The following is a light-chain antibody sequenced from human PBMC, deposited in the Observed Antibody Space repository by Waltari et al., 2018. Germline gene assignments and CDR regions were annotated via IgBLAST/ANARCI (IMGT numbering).Light chain of an antibody. J-gene: IGLJ2*01. V-gene: IGLV2-14*03. CDR2: DVT. CDR1: SSDVGGYNH. CDR3: SSYTSSSALV. Sequence: QSALTQSASVSGSPGQSLTISCTGTSSDVGGYNHVSWYQQHPGKAPKLMIYDVTNRPSGVSNRFSGSKSGNTASLTISGLQAEDEADYYCSSYTSSSALVFGGGTKLTVL.